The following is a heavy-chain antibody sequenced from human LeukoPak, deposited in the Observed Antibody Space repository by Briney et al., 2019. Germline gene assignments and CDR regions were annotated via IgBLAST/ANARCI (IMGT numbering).Heavy chain of an antibody. Sequence: PGGSLRLSCAASGFTFSDYYVSCIRQAPGKGLEWVSSITSSGTTIYYADSVKGRFTISRDNAKNSLYLQMNSLRAEDTAVYYCATGFSRPYYYGMDVWGQGTTVTVSS. J-gene: IGHJ6*02. CDR3: ATGFSRPYYYGMDV. CDR2: ITSSGTTI. D-gene: IGHD1-14*01. CDR1: GFTFSDYY. V-gene: IGHV3-11*01.